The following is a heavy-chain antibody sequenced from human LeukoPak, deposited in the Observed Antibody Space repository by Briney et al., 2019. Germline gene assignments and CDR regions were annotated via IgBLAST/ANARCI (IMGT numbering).Heavy chain of an antibody. CDR2: IIPILGIA. D-gene: IGHD5-18*01. CDR1: GGTFSSYA. Sequence: SVKVSCKASGGTFSSYAISWVRQAPGQGLEWMGKIIPILGIANYAQKFQGRVTITADKSTSTAYMELSSLRSEDTAVYYCARVDTAMVIDYWGQGTLVTVSS. J-gene: IGHJ4*02. CDR3: ARVDTAMVIDY. V-gene: IGHV1-69*04.